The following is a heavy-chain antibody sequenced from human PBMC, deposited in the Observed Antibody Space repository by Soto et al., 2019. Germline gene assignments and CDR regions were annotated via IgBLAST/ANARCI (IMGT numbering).Heavy chain of an antibody. Sequence: ASVKLYCNSSGYTFTKTGISLVRQTPGQGREWVGWISAYNGNTYYAQSLQGRVTMTTDTSTNTAYMELRSLRSDDTAVYYCARVVYSYGSAFDYWGQGTLVTVSS. J-gene: IGHJ4*02. CDR2: ISAYNGNT. CDR1: GYTFTKTG. V-gene: IGHV1-18*01. CDR3: ARVVYSYGSAFDY. D-gene: IGHD5-18*01.